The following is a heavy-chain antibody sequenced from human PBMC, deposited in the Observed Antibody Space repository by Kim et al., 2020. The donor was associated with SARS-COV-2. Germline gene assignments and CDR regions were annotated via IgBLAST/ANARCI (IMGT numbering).Heavy chain of an antibody. Sequence: ASVKVSCKASGYTFTSYYMHWVRQVPGQGLEWMGIINPSGGSTSYAQKFQGRVTMTRDTSTSTVYMELSSLRSEDTAVYYCARVRDVNDYGDYEEMGAFDIWGQGTMVTVSS. CDR2: INPSGGST. CDR3: ARVRDVNDYGDYEEMGAFDI. V-gene: IGHV1-46*01. D-gene: IGHD4-17*01. CDR1: GYTFTSYY. J-gene: IGHJ3*02.